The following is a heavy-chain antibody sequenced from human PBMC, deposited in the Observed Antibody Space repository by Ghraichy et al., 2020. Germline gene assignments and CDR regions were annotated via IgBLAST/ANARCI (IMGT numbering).Heavy chain of an antibody. D-gene: IGHD3-3*01. V-gene: IGHV3-21*01. CDR3: AGGITISANYYYYYMDV. CDR2: ISSSSSYI. CDR1: GFTFSTYS. Sequence: VGSLRLSCAASGFTFSTYSMNWVRQAPGKGLEWVSSISSSSSYIYYADSVKGRFTISRDNAKNSLYLQMNSLRAEDTAVYFCAGGITISANYYYYYMDVWGKGTTVTVSS. J-gene: IGHJ6*03.